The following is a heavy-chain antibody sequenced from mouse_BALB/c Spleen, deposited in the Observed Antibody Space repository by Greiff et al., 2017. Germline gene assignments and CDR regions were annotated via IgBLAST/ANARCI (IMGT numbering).Heavy chain of an antibody. V-gene: IGHV1S127*01. Sequence: VQLQQPGAELVKPGASVKMSCKASGYTFTSYWMHWVKQRPGQGLEWIGVIDPSDSYTSYNQKFKGKATLTVDTSSSTAYMQLSSLTSEDSAVYYCTRSALYYYGSSPLGRYFDYWGQGTTLTVSS. CDR1: GYTFTSYW. CDR3: TRSALYYYGSSPLGRYFDY. CDR2: IDPSDSYT. J-gene: IGHJ2*01. D-gene: IGHD1-1*01.